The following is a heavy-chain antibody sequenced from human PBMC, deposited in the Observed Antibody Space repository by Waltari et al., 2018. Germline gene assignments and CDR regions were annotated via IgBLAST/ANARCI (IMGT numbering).Heavy chain of an antibody. CDR1: GFTFSNYA. V-gene: IGHV3-23*04. J-gene: IGHJ4*02. Sequence: VQLVESGGDLVQPGGSLRLSCAASGFTFSNYAMDWVRQAPGEGLEWVSSISGSGDSVDSADSVKGRFTTSRDNSKNIMYLQMNSLRVEDTALYYCEVSSSSFGNYWGQGALVTVSS. CDR2: ISGSGDSV. D-gene: IGHD6-6*01. CDR3: EVSSSSFGNY.